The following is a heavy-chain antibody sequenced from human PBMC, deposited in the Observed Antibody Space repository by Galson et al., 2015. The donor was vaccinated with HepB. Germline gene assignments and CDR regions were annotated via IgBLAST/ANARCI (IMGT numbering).Heavy chain of an antibody. V-gene: IGHV3-15*01. CDR1: GFTFSSAW. CDR3: TTGYSTAWHDHC. CDR2: IKSRKDGGTT. J-gene: IGHJ4*02. Sequence: SLRLSCAAFGFTFSSAWMNWVRQAPGKGLEWVGRIKSRKDGGTTDYAAPVKGRFTISREDPENTLYLQMNSLKTEDTAVYYCTTGYSTAWHDHCWGQGTLVTVSS. D-gene: IGHD5-12*01.